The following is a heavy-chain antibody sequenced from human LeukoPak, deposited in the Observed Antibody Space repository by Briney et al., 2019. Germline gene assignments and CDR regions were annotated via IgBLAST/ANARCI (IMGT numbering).Heavy chain of an antibody. V-gene: IGHV4-59*08. J-gene: IGHJ4*02. Sequence: SETLSLTCTVSGGSISSYYWSWIRQPPGKGLEWIGYIYYSGSTNYNPSLKSRVTISVDTSKNQFSLKLSSVTAADTAVYYCARAKAGDQSFDYWGQGTLVTVSS. CDR3: ARAKAGDQSFDY. CDR1: GGSISSYY. CDR2: IYYSGST. D-gene: IGHD7-27*01.